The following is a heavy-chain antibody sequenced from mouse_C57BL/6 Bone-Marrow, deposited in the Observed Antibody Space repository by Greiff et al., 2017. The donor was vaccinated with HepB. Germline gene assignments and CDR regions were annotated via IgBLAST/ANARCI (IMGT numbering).Heavy chain of an antibody. V-gene: IGHV5-9-1*02. Sequence: EVKVVESGEGLVKPGGSLKLSCAASGFTFSSYAMSWVRQTPEKRLEWVAYISSGGGYIYYADTVKGRFTISRDNARNTLYLQMSSLRSEDTAMYYCTVITTVVAEAMDYWGQGTSVTVSS. D-gene: IGHD1-1*01. CDR1: GFTFSSYA. J-gene: IGHJ4*01. CDR3: TVITTVVAEAMDY. CDR2: ISSGGGYI.